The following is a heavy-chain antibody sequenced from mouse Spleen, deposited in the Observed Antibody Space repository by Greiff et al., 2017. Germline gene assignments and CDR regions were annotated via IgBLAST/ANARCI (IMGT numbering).Heavy chain of an antibody. J-gene: IGHJ4*01. V-gene: IGHV14-4*01. CDR2: IDPENGDT. CDR1: GFNIKDDY. CDR3: THDGSGAMDY. D-gene: IGHD2-3*01. Sequence: EVKLMESGAELVRPGASVKLSCTASGFNIKDDYMHWVKQRPEQGLEWIGWIDPENGDTEYASKFQGKATITADTSSNTAYLQLSSLTSEDTAVYYCTHDGSGAMDYWGQGTSVTVSS.